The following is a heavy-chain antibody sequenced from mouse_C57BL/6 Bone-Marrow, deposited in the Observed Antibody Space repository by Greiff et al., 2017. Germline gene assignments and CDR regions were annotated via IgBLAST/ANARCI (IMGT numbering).Heavy chain of an antibody. CDR2: IYPGSGST. D-gene: IGHD2-14*01. CDR1: GYTFTSYW. Sequence: QVQLQQPGAELVKPGASVKMSCKASGYTFTSYWITWVKQRPGQGLEWIGDIYPGSGSTNYNEKFKSKATLTVDTSSSTAYMQLSILPSEDSAVYYCARPYYRNYRYVDVWGTGTTVTGSS. CDR3: ARPYYRNYRYVDV. V-gene: IGHV1-55*01. J-gene: IGHJ1*03.